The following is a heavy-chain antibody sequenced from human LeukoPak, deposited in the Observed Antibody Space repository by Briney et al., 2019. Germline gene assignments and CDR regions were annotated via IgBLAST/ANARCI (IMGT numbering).Heavy chain of an antibody. CDR1: GYSFTSYW. CDR2: IYPGDSDT. CDR3: ARKFGELLIGAGGFDP. V-gene: IGHV5-51*01. J-gene: IGHJ5*02. Sequence: GESLKISCKGSGYSFTSYWIGWVRQMPGKGLEWMGIIYPGDSDTRYSPSFQGQVTISADKSISTAYLQWSSLKASDTAMYYCARKFGELLIGAGGFDPWGQGTLVTVSS. D-gene: IGHD3-10*01.